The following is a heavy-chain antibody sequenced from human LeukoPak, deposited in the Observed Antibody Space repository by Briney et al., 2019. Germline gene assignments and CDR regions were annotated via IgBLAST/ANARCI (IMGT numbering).Heavy chain of an antibody. CDR1: GGSFSGYY. CDR2: INHSGST. V-gene: IGHV4-34*01. CDR3: ARSAVIVATNPYYYYGMDV. Sequence: PSETLSLTCAVYGGSFSGYYWSWIRQPPGKGLEGIGEINHSGSTNYNPSLKSRVTISVDTSKNQFSLKLSSVTAADTAVYYCARSAVIVATNPYYYYGMDVWGQGTTVTVSS. D-gene: IGHD5-12*01. J-gene: IGHJ6*02.